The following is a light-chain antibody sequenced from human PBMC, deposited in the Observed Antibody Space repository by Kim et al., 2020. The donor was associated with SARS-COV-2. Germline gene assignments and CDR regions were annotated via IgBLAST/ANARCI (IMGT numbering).Light chain of an antibody. V-gene: IGLV3-1*01. CDR1: GDKY. CDR2: QDS. J-gene: IGLJ3*02. CDR3: QAWDSSTAV. Sequence: GDKYACWYQQKPGLSPVLVIYQDSKRPSGIPERFSGSNSGNTASLTISGTQALDEADYYCQAWDSSTAVFGGGTQLTLL.